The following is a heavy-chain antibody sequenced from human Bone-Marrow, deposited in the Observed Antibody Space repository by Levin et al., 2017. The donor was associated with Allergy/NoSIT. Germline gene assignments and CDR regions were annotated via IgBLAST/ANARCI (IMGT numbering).Heavy chain of an antibody. Sequence: VASVKVSCKVSGSTLTELSMHWVRQAPGKGLEWMGGFDPADGETIYAQKFQGRVTLTEDTSTDTAYMELSSLRSEDTAVYYCFKYDSSGRDFDYWGQGTLVTVSS. V-gene: IGHV1-24*01. CDR2: FDPADGET. CDR3: FKYDSSGRDFDY. J-gene: IGHJ4*02. D-gene: IGHD3-22*01. CDR1: GSTLTELS.